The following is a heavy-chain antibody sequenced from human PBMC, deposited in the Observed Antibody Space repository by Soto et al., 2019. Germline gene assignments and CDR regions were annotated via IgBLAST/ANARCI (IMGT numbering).Heavy chain of an antibody. Sequence: SETLSLTCAVYGGSFSGYYWSWIRQPPGKGLEWIGEINHSGSTNYNPSLKSRVTISVDTSKNQFSLKLSSVTAADTAVYYCARSSMVRAMDYWGQGTLVTVSS. CDR3: ARSSMVRAMDY. V-gene: IGHV4-34*01. J-gene: IGHJ4*02. CDR2: INHSGST. D-gene: IGHD3-10*01. CDR1: GGSFSGYY.